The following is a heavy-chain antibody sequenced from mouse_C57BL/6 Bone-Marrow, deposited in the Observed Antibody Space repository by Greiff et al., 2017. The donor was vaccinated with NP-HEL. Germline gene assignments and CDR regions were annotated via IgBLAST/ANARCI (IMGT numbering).Heavy chain of an antibody. CDR1: GFTFSDYG. CDR3: ARRRRGNAMDY. CDR2: ISSGSSTT. V-gene: IGHV5-17*01. Sequence: EVNVVESGGGLVKPGGSLKLSCAASGFTFSDYGMHWVRQAPEKGLEWVAYISSGSSTTYYADTVKGRFTISRDNAKNTLFLQMTSLRSEDTAMYYCARRRRGNAMDYWGQGTSVTVSS. J-gene: IGHJ4*01.